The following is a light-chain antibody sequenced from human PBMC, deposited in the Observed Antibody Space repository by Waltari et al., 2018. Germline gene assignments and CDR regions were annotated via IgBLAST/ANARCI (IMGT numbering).Light chain of an antibody. J-gene: IGKJ1*01. Sequence: EVVLTQSPATLSLSPGERATLSCRPSHNMGNQLTWYRQKPGQAPPLIIFDTSYRATGVPARFSGSGSGTDFTLTISSLEPEDSAVYYCQQRYSWPRTFGQGTKVEIK. CDR3: QQRYSWPRT. CDR2: DTS. V-gene: IGKV3-11*01. CDR1: HNMGNQ.